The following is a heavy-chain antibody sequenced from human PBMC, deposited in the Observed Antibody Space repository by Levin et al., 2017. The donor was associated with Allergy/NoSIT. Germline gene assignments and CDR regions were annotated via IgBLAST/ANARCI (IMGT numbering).Heavy chain of an antibody. Sequence: GGSLRLSCAASGFTFSYHGMHWVRQAPGKGLEWVAVIAYDGSKKYHADSVKGRFTISRDNSKNTLYLQMNSLRGEDTGVYYCAKGKGSTSPLDVWGQGTTVTVSS. J-gene: IGHJ6*02. V-gene: IGHV3-30*18. CDR3: AKGKGSTSPLDV. D-gene: IGHD2-2*01. CDR1: GFTFSYHG. CDR2: IAYDGSKK.